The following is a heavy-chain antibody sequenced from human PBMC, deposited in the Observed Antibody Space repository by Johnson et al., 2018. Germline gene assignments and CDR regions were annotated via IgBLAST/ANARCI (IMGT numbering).Heavy chain of an antibody. CDR3: AKTCMIVVVKDAFDI. Sequence: QVQLVESGGGVVQPGRSLRLSCAASGFTFNTYDIHWVRQAPGKGLEWVALISSDGSDKYYADSVKGRFIISRDNSKNTLYLQMNTLRTEDTAVYYCAKTCMIVVVKDAFDIWGQGTMVTVSS. CDR2: ISSDGSDK. CDR1: GFTFNTYD. D-gene: IGHD3-22*01. V-gene: IGHV3-30*18. J-gene: IGHJ3*02.